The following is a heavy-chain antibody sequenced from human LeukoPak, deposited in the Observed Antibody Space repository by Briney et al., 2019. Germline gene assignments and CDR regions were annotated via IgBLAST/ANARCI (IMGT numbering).Heavy chain of an antibody. V-gene: IGHV1-18*01. D-gene: IGHD5-24*01. CDR2: ISAYNGNT. CDR1: GYTFTSYG. Sequence: ASMHFSYKASGYTFTSYGISWLRQAPGQGLTWMGWISAYNGNTNHAQKLQGRVTMTIGTSTSAAYMELRSLRSDDTAVYYCARAGREVATILHPRDYWGQGTLVTVSS. CDR3: ARAGREVATILHPRDY. J-gene: IGHJ4*02.